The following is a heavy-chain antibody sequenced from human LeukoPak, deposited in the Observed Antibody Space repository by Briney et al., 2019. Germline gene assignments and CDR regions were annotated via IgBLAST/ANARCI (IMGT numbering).Heavy chain of an antibody. V-gene: IGHV3-7*03. D-gene: IGHD3-10*01. J-gene: IGHJ4*02. CDR2: IKRDGSET. CDR1: GFTFSSSW. CDR3: ARDRYYYGSGSYDY. Sequence: PGGSLRLSCAASGFTFSSSWMGWVRQAPGRGLDWVASIKRDGSETHIVDSLKGRSTISRDNAKNSLYLQMNTLRAEDTAVYYCARDRYYYGSGSYDYWGQGTLVTVSS.